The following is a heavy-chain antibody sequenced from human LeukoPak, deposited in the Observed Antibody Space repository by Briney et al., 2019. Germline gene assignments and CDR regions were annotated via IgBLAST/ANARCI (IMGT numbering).Heavy chain of an antibody. CDR3: ARDPGVGIVGATGGFDP. CDR1: GFTFSSYG. J-gene: IGHJ5*02. CDR2: IRYDGSNK. Sequence: GGSLRLSCAASGFTFSSYGMHWVRQAPGKGLEWVAFIRYDGSNKYYADSVKGRFTISRDNSKNTLYLQMNSLRAEDTAVYYCARDPGVGIVGATGGFDPWGQGTLVTVSS. V-gene: IGHV3-30*02. D-gene: IGHD1-26*01.